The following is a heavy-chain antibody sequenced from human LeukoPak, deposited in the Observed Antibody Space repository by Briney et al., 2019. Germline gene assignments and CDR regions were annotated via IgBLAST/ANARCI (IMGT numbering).Heavy chain of an antibody. V-gene: IGHV3-7*01. J-gene: IGHJ3*02. CDR2: IKQDGSEK. CDR1: GFTVSSNY. D-gene: IGHD4-17*01. CDR3: ARDLPTVI. Sequence: GGSLRLSCAASGFTVSSNYMSWVRQAPGKGLEWVSNIKQDGSEKYYVDSVKGRFTISRDNAKTSLYLQMNSLRAEDTAVYYCARDLPTVIWGQGTMVTVSS.